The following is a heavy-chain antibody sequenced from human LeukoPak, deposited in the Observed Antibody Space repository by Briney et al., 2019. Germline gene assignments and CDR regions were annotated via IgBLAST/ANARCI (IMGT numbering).Heavy chain of an antibody. V-gene: IGHV4-39*07. CDR1: GGSISSSSYY. Sequence: PSETLSLTCTVSGGSISSSSYYWGWIRQPPGKGLEWIGSIYYSGSTYYNPSLKSRVTISVDTSKNQFSLKLSSVTAADTAVYYCARSAWFSEGEEWFDPWGQGTLVTVSS. CDR3: ARSAWFSEGEEWFDP. CDR2: IYYSGST. J-gene: IGHJ5*02. D-gene: IGHD3-16*01.